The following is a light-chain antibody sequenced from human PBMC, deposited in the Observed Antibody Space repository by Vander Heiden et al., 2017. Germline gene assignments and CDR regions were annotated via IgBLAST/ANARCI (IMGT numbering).Light chain of an antibody. CDR3: FSDAGSSTVV. J-gene: IGLJ2*01. CDR2: EVS. V-gene: IGLV2-23*02. CDR1: SSDVGSYNL. Sequence: SALTQPASVSGAPGQSITISCTGTSSDVGSYNLVSWYQQHPDKAPQLMIYEVSKRPSGVANRFSGSKAGNTASLTISGLQAEDEADYYCFSDAGSSTVVFGGGTKLTVL.